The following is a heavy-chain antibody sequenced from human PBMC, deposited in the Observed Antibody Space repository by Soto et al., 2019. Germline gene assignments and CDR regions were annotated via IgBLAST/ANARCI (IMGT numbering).Heavy chain of an antibody. V-gene: IGHV4-59*01. D-gene: IGHD6-19*01. CDR1: GGSISSYY. J-gene: IGHJ4*02. CDR3: ARIAVAGTSDY. CDR2: IYYSGST. Sequence: LSLTCTVSGGSISSYYWSWIRQPPGKGLEWIGYIYYSGSTNYNPSLKSRVTISVDTSKNQFSLKLSSVTAADTAVYYCARIAVAGTSDYWGQGTLVTVSS.